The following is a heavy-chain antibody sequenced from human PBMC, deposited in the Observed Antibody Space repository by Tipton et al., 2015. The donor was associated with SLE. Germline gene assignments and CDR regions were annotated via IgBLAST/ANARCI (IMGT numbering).Heavy chain of an antibody. J-gene: IGHJ6*02. CDR2: IHFSGST. V-gene: IGHV4-61*05. CDR1: GASISTTPYY. Sequence: TLSLTCTVSGASISTTPYYWGWLRQPPGKELEWIGYIHFSGSTDYNPSLKSRVSISVGTSKNQFSLRLNSVTAADTAVYYCARGGSGGYEGLSDYYGMDVWGQGTTVTVSS. D-gene: IGHD1-26*01. CDR3: ARGGSGGYEGLSDYYGMDV.